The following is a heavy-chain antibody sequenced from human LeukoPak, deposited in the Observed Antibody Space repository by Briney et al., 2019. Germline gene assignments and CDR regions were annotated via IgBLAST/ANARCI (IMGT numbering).Heavy chain of an antibody. D-gene: IGHD2-2*01. V-gene: IGHV3-43*01. Sequence: GGSLRLPCAASGFTFDDYTMHWVRQAPGKGLEWVSLISWDGGSTYYADSVKGRFTISRDNSKNSLYLQMNSLRTEDTALYYCAKDIAPAYYYYYYGMDVWGQGTTVTVSS. J-gene: IGHJ6*02. CDR3: AKDIAPAYYYYYYGMDV. CDR1: GFTFDDYT. CDR2: ISWDGGST.